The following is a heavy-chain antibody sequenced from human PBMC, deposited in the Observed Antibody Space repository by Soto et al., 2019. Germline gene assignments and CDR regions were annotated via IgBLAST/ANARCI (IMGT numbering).Heavy chain of an antibody. D-gene: IGHD2-21*01. CDR3: ARQKLHCVGGSCHAPNALDY. Sequence: ESLKISCEVSRYTFTNDWVAWMRQLPVQGMECVGIVSARDSQTTYGPSFEGEVTFYADHSTSTAFLQWNRLRASNTGVYFFARQKLHCVGGSCHAPNALDYSGQTTYLTVSS. CDR2: VSARDSQT. J-gene: IGHJ4*02. CDR1: RYTFTNDW. V-gene: IGHV5-51*01.